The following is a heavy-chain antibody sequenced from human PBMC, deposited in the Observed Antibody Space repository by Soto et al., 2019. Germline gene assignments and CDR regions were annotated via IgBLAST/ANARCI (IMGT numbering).Heavy chain of an antibody. Sequence: QVQLVQSGAEVKKPGASVKVSCRASGYTFTSYYMHCVRQAPGQGLEWMGIINPSGGSRSYAQKFQGRVTMTRDTSTSTVYMELSSLRSEDTAVYYCARPAVPAANWFDPWGQGTLVTVSS. J-gene: IGHJ5*02. CDR2: INPSGGSR. D-gene: IGHD2-2*01. V-gene: IGHV1-46*03. CDR1: GYTFTSYY. CDR3: ARPAVPAANWFDP.